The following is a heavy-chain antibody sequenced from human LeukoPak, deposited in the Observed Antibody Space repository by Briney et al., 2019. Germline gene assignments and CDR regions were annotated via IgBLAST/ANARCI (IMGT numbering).Heavy chain of an antibody. V-gene: IGHV4-59*12. Sequence: SETLSLTCTVSGGSISGYYWSWIRQPPGKGLEWIGYIHYSGSTNYNPSLKSRVTISVNTSKNQFSLKLDSVTAASTAVYYCARLVEWFQFWDYRGQGTLVTVSS. CDR2: IHYSGST. J-gene: IGHJ4*02. D-gene: IGHD3-3*01. CDR3: ARLVEWFQFWDY. CDR1: GGSISGYY.